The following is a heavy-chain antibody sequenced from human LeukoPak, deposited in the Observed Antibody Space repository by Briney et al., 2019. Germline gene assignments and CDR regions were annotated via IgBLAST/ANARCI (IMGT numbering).Heavy chain of an antibody. CDR1: GGSISSSGYY. CDR2: IYYSGTT. J-gene: IGHJ4*02. V-gene: IGHV4-39*01. D-gene: IGHD2-15*01. CDR3: ARLWSTSCKGGSCPHQPNY. Sequence: SETLSLTCTVSGGSISSSGYYWGWIRQPPGKGLEWIGSIYYSGTTYYNPSLKSRVIIFLDTSKNQFSLKLSSVTAADTAVYYCARLWSTSCKGGSCPHQPNYWGQGTRVTVPS.